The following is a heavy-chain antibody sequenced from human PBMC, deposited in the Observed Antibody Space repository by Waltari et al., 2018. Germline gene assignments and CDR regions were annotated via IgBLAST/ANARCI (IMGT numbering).Heavy chain of an antibody. D-gene: IGHD3-10*01. CDR3: ARGGSGSYNPFDY. J-gene: IGHJ4*02. Sequence: EVQLVESGGGLVQPGGSLRLSCAASGFTFSSYWMRWVRQAPGKGLEWVANIKQDGSEKYYVDSVKGRFTISRDNAKNSLYLQMNSLRAEDTAVYYCARGGSGSYNPFDYWGQGTLVTVSS. V-gene: IGHV3-7*01. CDR2: IKQDGSEK. CDR1: GFTFSSYW.